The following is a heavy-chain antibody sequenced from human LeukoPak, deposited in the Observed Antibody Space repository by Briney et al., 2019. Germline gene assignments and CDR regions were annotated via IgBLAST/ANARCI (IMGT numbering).Heavy chain of an antibody. CDR2: INHSGST. D-gene: IGHD2-21*02. J-gene: IGHJ4*02. CDR3: ARGGFYCGGDCYVDY. Sequence: SETLSLTCAVYGGSSSPYYGSWIRQPPGKGLEWIGEINHSGSTNYNPSLKSRVTISVDTSKNQFSLRLSSVTAADTAVYYCARGGFYCGGDCYVDYWGQGTLVTVSS. V-gene: IGHV4-34*01. CDR1: GGSSSPYY.